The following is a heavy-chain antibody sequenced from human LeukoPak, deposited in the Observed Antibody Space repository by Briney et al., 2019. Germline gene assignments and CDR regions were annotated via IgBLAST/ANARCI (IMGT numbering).Heavy chain of an antibody. CDR2: IYYSGST. Sequence: SSETLSLTCTVSGGSISSYYWSWIRQPPGKGLEWIGYIYYSGSTNYNPSLKSRVTVSVDTSKNQFSLKLSSVTAADTAVYYCARGGVIRRWRYYYYGMDVWGQGTTVTVSS. V-gene: IGHV4-59*01. D-gene: IGHD3-10*01. CDR3: ARGGVIRRWRYYYYGMDV. CDR1: GGSISSYY. J-gene: IGHJ6*02.